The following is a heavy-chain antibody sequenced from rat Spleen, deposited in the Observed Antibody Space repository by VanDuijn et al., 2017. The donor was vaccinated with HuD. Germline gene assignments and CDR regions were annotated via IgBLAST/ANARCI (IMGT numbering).Heavy chain of an antibody. V-gene: IGHV5-29*01. CDR3: VRHGYTRYYFDY. J-gene: IGHJ2*01. D-gene: IGHD1-9*01. Sequence: EVQLVESGGGLVQPGRSLKLSCAASGLTFSDYGMSWVRQAPKKGLEWVAYISSGGGGIYYPDSVQGRFTISRHNAKSTLYLQMDSLRSEDTATNYCVRHGYTRYYFDYWGQGVMVTVSS. CDR1: GLTFSDYG. CDR2: ISSGGGGI.